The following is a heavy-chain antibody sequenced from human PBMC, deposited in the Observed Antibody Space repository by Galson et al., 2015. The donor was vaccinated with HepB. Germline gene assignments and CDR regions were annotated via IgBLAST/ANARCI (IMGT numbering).Heavy chain of an antibody. CDR3: ARDLPRH. CDR1: GYTFTTYA. V-gene: IGHV7-4-1*02. Sequence: SVKVSCKASGYTFTTYAINWVRRAPGQGLEWMGRINTNTGTPMYAQDFTGRFVFSLDTSVSTAYMQISSLKAEDTAVYYCARDLPRHWGQGTLVTVSS. CDR2: INTNTGTP. J-gene: IGHJ4*02.